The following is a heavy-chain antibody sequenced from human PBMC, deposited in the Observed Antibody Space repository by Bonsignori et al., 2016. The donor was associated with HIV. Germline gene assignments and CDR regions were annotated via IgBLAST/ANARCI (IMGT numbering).Heavy chain of an antibody. CDR2: ISHSGST. CDR1: GGSFSNYF. CDR3: ARGQLVENWFDP. Sequence: SETLSLTCAVYGGSFSNYFWSWIRQPPGKGLEWIGEISHSGSTNYNPSLKSRVTISVDTSKNQFSLNLISVTAADTAVYYCARGQLVENWFDPWGQGTRVNRLL. D-gene: IGHD6-13*01. V-gene: IGHV4-34*01. J-gene: IGHJ5*02.